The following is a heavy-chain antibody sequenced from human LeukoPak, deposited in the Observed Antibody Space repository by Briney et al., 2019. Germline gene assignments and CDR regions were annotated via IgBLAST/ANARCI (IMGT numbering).Heavy chain of an antibody. D-gene: IGHD5-12*01. CDR1: GGTFSSYA. V-gene: IGHV1-69*06. CDR3: ARDPRGGYDWFDY. J-gene: IGHJ4*02. Sequence: ASVTVSCKASGGTFSSYAISWVRQAPGQGVEGMGGIIPIFGTANYAQKFQGRVTITADKSTSTAYMELSSLRSEDTAVYYCARDPRGGYDWFDYWGQGPLVTVSS. CDR2: IIPIFGTA.